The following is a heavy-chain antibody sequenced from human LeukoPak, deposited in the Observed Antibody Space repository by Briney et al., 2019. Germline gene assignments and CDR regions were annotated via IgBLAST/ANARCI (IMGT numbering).Heavy chain of an antibody. D-gene: IGHD3-22*01. CDR2: ISAYNGNT. Sequence: ASVKVSCKASGYTFTSYGISWVRQAPGQGLEWMGWISAYNGNTNYAQKLQGRVTMTEDTSTDTAYMELSSLRSEDTAVYYCATQHPSQITMIVVVFDIWGQGTMVTVSS. CDR1: GYTFTSYG. J-gene: IGHJ3*02. CDR3: ATQHPSQITMIVVVFDI. V-gene: IGHV1-18*01.